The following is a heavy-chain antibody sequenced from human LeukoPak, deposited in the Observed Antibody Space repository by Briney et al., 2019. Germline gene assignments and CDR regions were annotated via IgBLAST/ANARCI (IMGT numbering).Heavy chain of an antibody. J-gene: IGHJ4*02. V-gene: IGHV3-21*01. CDR2: ISSSSSYM. Sequence: GGSLRLSCAASGFTFSSYSMNWVRQAPGKGLEWVSSISSSSSYMYYADSVKGRFTISRDNAKNSLYLQMNSLRAEDTAVYYCARDGADIVLMVYAADYWGQGTLVTVSS. CDR3: ARDGADIVLMVYAADY. D-gene: IGHD2-8*01. CDR1: GFTFSSYS.